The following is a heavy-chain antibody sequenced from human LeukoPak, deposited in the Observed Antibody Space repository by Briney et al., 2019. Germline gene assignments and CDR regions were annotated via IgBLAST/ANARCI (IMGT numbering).Heavy chain of an antibody. V-gene: IGHV3-74*01. CDR3: VKGYCTDTSCHFSSSSSWIDL. Sequence: GGSLRLSCSASVFTFINDWMQSGRQTPGKGLVWVSRILSDGSSTNYADSVKGRFTVSRDNAQNTLYLQMNSLRAEDTAVYYCVKGYCTDTSCHFSSSSSWIDLWAQGTLVTVSS. CDR1: VFTFINDW. J-gene: IGHJ5*02. CDR2: ILSDGSST. D-gene: IGHD2-2*01.